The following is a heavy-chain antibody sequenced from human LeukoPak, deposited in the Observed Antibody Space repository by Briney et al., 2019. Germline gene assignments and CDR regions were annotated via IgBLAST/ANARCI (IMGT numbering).Heavy chain of an antibody. J-gene: IGHJ5*02. CDR3: ARGRAYSSSWYYWFDP. Sequence: GASVKVSCKASGYTFTSSGISWVRQAPGQELEGMGWMSDYNGNTNHAQKLQGRVTMTTDTSTSTAYIELRSLRSDDTAVYYCARGRAYSSSWYYWFDPWGQGTLVTVSS. V-gene: IGHV1-18*01. CDR1: GYTFTSSG. D-gene: IGHD6-13*01. CDR2: MSDYNGNT.